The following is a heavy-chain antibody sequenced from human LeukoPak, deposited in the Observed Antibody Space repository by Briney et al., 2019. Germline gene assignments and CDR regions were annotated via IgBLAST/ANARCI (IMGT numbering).Heavy chain of an antibody. Sequence: PSETLSLTCTVSGGSIRSYYWSWIRQPPGKGLEWIGYIYYSGSTIYNPSLKSRVTISVDTSKNQFSLKLSSVTAADTAVYYCARSGIAASGTGFDPWGQGTLVTASS. CDR1: GGSIRSYY. CDR3: ARSGIAASGTGFDP. D-gene: IGHD6-13*01. CDR2: IYYSGST. J-gene: IGHJ5*02. V-gene: IGHV4-59*01.